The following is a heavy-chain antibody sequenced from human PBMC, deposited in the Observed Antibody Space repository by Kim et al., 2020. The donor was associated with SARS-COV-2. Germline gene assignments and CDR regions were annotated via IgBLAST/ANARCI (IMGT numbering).Heavy chain of an antibody. CDR3: AKDGDIVASCDAFDI. Sequence: DSVKGRFTISRDNSKNKLYLQMNSLRAEDTAVYYCAKDGDIVASCDAFDIWGQGTMGTGSS. J-gene: IGHJ3*02. D-gene: IGHD5-12*01. V-gene: IGHV3-23*01.